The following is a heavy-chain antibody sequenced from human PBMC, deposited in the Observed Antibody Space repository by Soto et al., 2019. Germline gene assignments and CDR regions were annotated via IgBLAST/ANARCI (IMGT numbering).Heavy chain of an antibody. CDR2: IYYSGST. J-gene: IGHJ5*02. CDR1: GGSFSGYY. V-gene: IGHV4-59*01. D-gene: IGHD5-12*01. Sequence: SETLSLTCAVYGGSFSGYYWTWIRQPPGTGLEWIGYIYYSGSTNYNPSLKSRVTISVDTSKNQFSLKLSSVTAADTAVYYCARDSGYSLDPWGQGTLLTVSS. CDR3: ARDSGYSLDP.